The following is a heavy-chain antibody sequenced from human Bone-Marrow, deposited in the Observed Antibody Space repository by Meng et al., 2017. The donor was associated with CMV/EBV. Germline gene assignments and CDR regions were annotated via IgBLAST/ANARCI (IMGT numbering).Heavy chain of an antibody. Sequence: GSLRLSCAVYGGSFSGYYWSWIRQPPGKGLEWIGEINHSGSTNYNPSLKSRVTISVDTSKNQFSLKLSSVTAADTAVYYCARGRRRYCSSTSCYMGWFDPWGQSTLVTVSS. V-gene: IGHV4-34*01. D-gene: IGHD2-2*02. CDR2: INHSGST. J-gene: IGHJ5*02. CDR3: ARGRRRYCSSTSCYMGWFDP. CDR1: GGSFSGYY.